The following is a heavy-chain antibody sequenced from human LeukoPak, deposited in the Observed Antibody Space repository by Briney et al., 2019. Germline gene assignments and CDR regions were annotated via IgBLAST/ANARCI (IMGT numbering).Heavy chain of an antibody. Sequence: PGGSLRLSCAASGFTFSSYSMNWVRQAPGKGLEWVSSISSSSSYIYYADSVKGRFTISRDNAKNSLYLQMNSLRAEDTAVYYCARVEEGGDCYTPGACAEYFQHWGQGTLVTVSS. CDR3: ARVEEGGDCYTPGACAEYFQH. CDR2: ISSSSSYI. CDR1: GFTFSSYS. J-gene: IGHJ1*01. V-gene: IGHV3-21*01. D-gene: IGHD2-21*02.